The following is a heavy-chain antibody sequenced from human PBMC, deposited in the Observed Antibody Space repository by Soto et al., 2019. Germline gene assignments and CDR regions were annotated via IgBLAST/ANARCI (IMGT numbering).Heavy chain of an antibody. CDR2: ISSSSSYI. V-gene: IGHV3-21*01. J-gene: IGHJ3*02. Sequence: GGSLRLSCAASGFTFSSYSMNWVRQAPGKGLEWVSSISSSSSYIYYADSVKGRFTISRDNAKNSLYLQMNSLRAEDTAVYYWARDSMGGTRSNAFDIGGQGTMVTVSS. CDR1: GFTFSSYS. CDR3: ARDSMGGTRSNAFDI. D-gene: IGHD1-26*01.